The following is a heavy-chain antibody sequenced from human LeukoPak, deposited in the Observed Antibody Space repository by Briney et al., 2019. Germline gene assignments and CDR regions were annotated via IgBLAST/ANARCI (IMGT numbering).Heavy chain of an antibody. Sequence: PSQTLSLTCTVSGGSISSGGYYWSWIRQPPGKGLEWIGYIYHSGSTYYNPSLKSRVTISVDRSKNQFSLKLSSVTAADTAVYYCARVGYSSSWYSAEALHDAFDIWGQGTMVTVSS. V-gene: IGHV4-30-2*01. CDR1: GGSISSGGYY. CDR3: ARVGYSSSWYSAEALHDAFDI. J-gene: IGHJ3*02. D-gene: IGHD6-13*01. CDR2: IYHSGST.